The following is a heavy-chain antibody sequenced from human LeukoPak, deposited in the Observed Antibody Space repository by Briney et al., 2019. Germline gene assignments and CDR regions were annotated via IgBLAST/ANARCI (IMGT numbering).Heavy chain of an antibody. CDR1: GGSFSGYY. CDR3: ARGSRNSTRITVVRGVTPLFDY. J-gene: IGHJ4*02. V-gene: IGHV4-34*01. CDR2: INHSGST. D-gene: IGHD3-10*01. Sequence: SETLSLTCAVYGGSFSGYYWSWIRQPPGKGLEWIGEINHSGSTNYNPSLKSRVTISVDTSKNQFSLKLSSVTAADTAVYYCARGSRNSTRITVVRGVTPLFDYWGQGTLVTVSS.